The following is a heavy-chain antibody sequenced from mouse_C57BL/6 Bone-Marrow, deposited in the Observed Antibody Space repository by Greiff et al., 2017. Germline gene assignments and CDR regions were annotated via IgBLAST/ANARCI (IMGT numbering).Heavy chain of an antibody. J-gene: IGHJ1*03. Sequence: EVKVVESGGGLVKPGGSLKLSCAASGFTFSSYAMSWVRQTPEKRLEWVATISDGGSYTYYPDNVKGRFTISRDNAKNNLYLQMSHLKSEDTAMYYCARDEIYYYGSSYWYFDVWGTGTTVTVSS. CDR2: ISDGGSYT. CDR3: ARDEIYYYGSSYWYFDV. V-gene: IGHV5-4*01. CDR1: GFTFSSYA. D-gene: IGHD1-1*01.